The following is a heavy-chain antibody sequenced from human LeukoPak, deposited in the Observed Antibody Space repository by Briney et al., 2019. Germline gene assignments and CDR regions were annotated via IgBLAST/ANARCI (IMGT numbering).Heavy chain of an antibody. CDR1: GFTFSSYA. V-gene: IGHV3-23*01. CDR3: AKSPSDYFGGDC. D-gene: IGHD2-21*01. J-gene: IGHJ4*02. Sequence: GASLRLSCAASGFTFSSYAMSWVRQAPGKGLEWVLAISGSGGSTYYADSVKGRFTISRDNSRNTLYLQMNSLRAEDTAVYYCAKSPSDYFGGDCWGQGTLVTVSS. CDR2: ISGSGGST.